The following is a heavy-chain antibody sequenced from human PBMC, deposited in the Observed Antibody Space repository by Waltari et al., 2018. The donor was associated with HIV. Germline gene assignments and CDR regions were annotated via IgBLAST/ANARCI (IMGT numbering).Heavy chain of an antibody. CDR2: ISCTGDHT. CDR3: ARHSSSHRYYYAMDV. Sequence: VQLLESGGGLVQPGQSLRISCTVSGFSFVTYAMRWVRQAPGKGLEWVSAISCTGDHTFYADSVKRRFTSSRDNSKRTLYLQMNSLRAEDTALYYCARHSSSHRYYYAMDVWGQGTTVTVSS. V-gene: IGHV3-23*01. J-gene: IGHJ6*02. CDR1: GFSFVTYA. D-gene: IGHD6-13*01.